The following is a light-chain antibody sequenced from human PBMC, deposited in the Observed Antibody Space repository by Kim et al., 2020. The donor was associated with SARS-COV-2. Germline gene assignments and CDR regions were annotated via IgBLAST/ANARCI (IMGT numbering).Light chain of an antibody. Sequence: EIVLTQSPGTLSLSPGERATLSCRASQSVSSSYLAWYQQKPGQAPRLLIYGASSRATGIPDRFSGSGSGTDFTLTISRLEPEDFAVYYCQQSGSEAYTIGQG. V-gene: IGKV3-20*01. CDR2: GAS. CDR3: QQSGSEAYT. CDR1: QSVSSSY. J-gene: IGKJ2*01.